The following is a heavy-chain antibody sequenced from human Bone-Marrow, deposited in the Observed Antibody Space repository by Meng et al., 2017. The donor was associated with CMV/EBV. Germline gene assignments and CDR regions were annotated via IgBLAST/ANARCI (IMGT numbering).Heavy chain of an antibody. D-gene: IGHD2-2*01. J-gene: IGHJ4*02. CDR1: GFTFSSYA. Sequence: GGPLRLSCAASGFTFSSYAMSWVRQAPGKGLEWVSAISGSGGSTYYADSVKGRFTISRDNSKNTLYLQMNSLRAEDTAVYYCAKGVRCSSTSCSPYGLFDYWGQGTLVTVSS. CDR3: AKGVRCSSTSCSPYGLFDY. CDR2: ISGSGGST. V-gene: IGHV3-23*01.